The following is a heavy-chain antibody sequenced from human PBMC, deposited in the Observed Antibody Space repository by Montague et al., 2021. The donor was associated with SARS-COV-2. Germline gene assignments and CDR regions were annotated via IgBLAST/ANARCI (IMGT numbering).Heavy chain of an antibody. CDR2: IYYSGST. CDR3: ASEGALRFAILISPRHYCSGMDV. V-gene: IGHV4-39*07. J-gene: IGHJ6*02. D-gene: IGHD3-16*01. Sequence: SETLSLTCTVSGGSISSSSYYWGWIRQPQGKGLEWIGGIYYSGSTYYNPSLKSQVTISVDTSKNQFSLKLSSVTAADTAVYYCASEGALRFAILISPRHYCSGMDVWGQGTTVTVSS. CDR1: GGSISSSSYY.